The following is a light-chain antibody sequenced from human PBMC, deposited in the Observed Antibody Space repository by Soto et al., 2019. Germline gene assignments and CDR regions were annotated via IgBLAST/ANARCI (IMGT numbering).Light chain of an antibody. J-gene: IGLJ1*01. CDR3: LSYAGTAYV. CDR2: VDS. CDR1: RSNIGAGYD. V-gene: IGLV1-40*01. Sequence: QSGLKQPPAVSGAPGQGVTIPCTGIRSNIGAGYDVHWYQQLPGTAPKLLIYVDSNRPSGVPDRFSGSKSGNTASLNVYGLQAEDEADYYCLSYAGTAYVFGTRTKVTGL.